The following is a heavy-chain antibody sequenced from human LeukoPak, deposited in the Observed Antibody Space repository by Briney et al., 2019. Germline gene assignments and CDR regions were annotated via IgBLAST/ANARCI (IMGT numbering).Heavy chain of an antibody. D-gene: IGHD6-19*01. J-gene: IGHJ4*02. CDR3: AKDPGRLIVVAGTFDY. Sequence: GGSLRLSCAASGFTFSSYAMSWVRQAPGKGLEWVSAISGSGGSTYYADSVKGRFTISRDNSKNTLYLQMNSLRAEDTAVYYCAKDPGRLIVVAGTFDYWGQGTLVTVSS. CDR2: ISGSGGST. CDR1: GFTFSSYA. V-gene: IGHV3-23*01.